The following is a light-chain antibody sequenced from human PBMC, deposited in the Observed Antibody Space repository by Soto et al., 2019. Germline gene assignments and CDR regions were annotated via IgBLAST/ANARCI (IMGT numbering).Light chain of an antibody. CDR3: QQFNNYPHT. Sequence: AIQLTQSPSSLSASVGDRVTITFRASQGISSALAWYQQKPGKAPKLLIYDASSLESGVPSRFSGSGSGTEFTLTISSLQPEDFATYYCQQFNNYPHTFGQGTKLEIK. J-gene: IGKJ2*01. V-gene: IGKV1D-13*01. CDR2: DAS. CDR1: QGISSA.